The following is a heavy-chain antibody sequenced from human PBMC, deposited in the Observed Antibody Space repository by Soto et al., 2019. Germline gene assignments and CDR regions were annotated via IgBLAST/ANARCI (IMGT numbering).Heavy chain of an antibody. Sequence: GGSLRLSCAASGFTFSGFGMHWVRQAPGKGLEWVAVIAYDGDKKYYASSVKGRFIISRDNSRSTVYLDMNSLRPEDTAVYYCANDPDEYASNLGGCFDPWGQGTQVTVSS. D-gene: IGHD3-16*01. CDR1: GFTFSGFG. V-gene: IGHV3-30*18. CDR2: IAYDGDKK. J-gene: IGHJ5*02. CDR3: ANDPDEYASNLGGCFDP.